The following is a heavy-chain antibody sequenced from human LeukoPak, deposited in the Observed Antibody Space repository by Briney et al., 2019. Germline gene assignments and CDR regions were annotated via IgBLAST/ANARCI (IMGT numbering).Heavy chain of an antibody. J-gene: IGHJ5*02. Sequence: SETLSLTCSVSGASINSYWWSWIRQPPGRGLEWIAYIHHSRDTNYNPSLKSRVTISLDTSKNQDSLMLTSVTAADTAVYFCATHVPFDSTLFSYLFHPRGQGTLITVS. V-gene: IGHV4-59*08. D-gene: IGHD3-3*01. CDR2: IHHSRDT. CDR3: ATHVPFDSTLFSYLFHP. CDR1: GASINSYW.